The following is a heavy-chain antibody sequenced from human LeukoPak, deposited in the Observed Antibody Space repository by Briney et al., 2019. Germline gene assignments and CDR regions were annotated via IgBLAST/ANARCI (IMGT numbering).Heavy chain of an antibody. V-gene: IGHV1-3*01. CDR1: GYTFTSYA. J-gene: IGHJ5*02. CDR2: INAGNGNT. CDR3: ARVVPAAISNWFDP. D-gene: IGHD2-2*01. Sequence: ASVKVSCKASGYTFTSYAMHWVRQAPGQRLEWMGWINAGNGNTKYSQKFQGRVTITRDTSTSTAYMELSSLRSEDTAVYYCARVVPAAISNWFDPWGQGTLVTVSS.